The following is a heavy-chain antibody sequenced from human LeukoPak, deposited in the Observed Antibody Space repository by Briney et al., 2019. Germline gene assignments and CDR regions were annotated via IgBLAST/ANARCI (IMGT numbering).Heavy chain of an antibody. CDR3: ARDLHYYDSSGYYWSY. CDR1: GYTLTIYG. V-gene: IGHV1-18*01. J-gene: IGHJ4*02. Sequence: ASVKVSCKVSGYTLTIYGISWVRQAPGQGLELMRWISAYNGNTNYAQKLQGRVTMTTDTSTSTAYMELRSLRSDDTAVYYCARDLHYYDSSGYYWSYWGQGTLVTVSS. CDR2: ISAYNGNT. D-gene: IGHD3-22*01.